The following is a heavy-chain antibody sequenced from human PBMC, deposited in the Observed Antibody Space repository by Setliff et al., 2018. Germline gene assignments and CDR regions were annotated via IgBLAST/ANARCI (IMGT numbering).Heavy chain of an antibody. CDR1: GYVFTSYG. J-gene: IGHJ6*03. Sequence: ASVKVSCKASGYVFTSYGISWVRQDPGQGLEWMGWIRVHNGDTKFAQRFQGRITMTADTSTKTAFMELTSLRSDDTAVYYCATLSFYYYYMDVWGKGTSVTVSS. V-gene: IGHV1-18*01. CDR3: ATLSFYYYYMDV. D-gene: IGHD3-10*01. CDR2: IRVHNGDT.